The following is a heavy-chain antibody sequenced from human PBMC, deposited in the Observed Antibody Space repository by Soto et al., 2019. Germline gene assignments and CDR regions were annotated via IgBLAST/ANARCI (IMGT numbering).Heavy chain of an antibody. J-gene: IGHJ5*02. CDR1: GFTFSNYW. V-gene: IGHV3-74*01. Sequence: GWSLRLSCAASGFTFSNYWMHWVRQVPGRGLVWVSRISHDGSGTSYADSVRGRFTISRDNAKNTVYLQMNSLRAEDTAVYYCERDMLSGGAYPDPWGQGTKVTVSS. CDR2: ISHDGSGT. D-gene: IGHD3-10*01. CDR3: ERDMLSGGAYPDP.